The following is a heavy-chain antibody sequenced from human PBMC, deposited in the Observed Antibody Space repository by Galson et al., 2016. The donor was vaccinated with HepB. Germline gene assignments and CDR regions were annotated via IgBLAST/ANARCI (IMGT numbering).Heavy chain of an antibody. V-gene: IGHV4-34*01. CDR1: GGSFRGYY. CDR2: IDHDGGT. D-gene: IGHD3-16*02. CDR3: ARGIPYYVWGSYRYNWFAP. Sequence: SETLSLTCGVFGGSFRGYYWSWIRQPPGKGLEWIGDIDHDGGTNYNATLRRRVTVSVDPSKNQFSLKMTSVTAADAAVYYCARGIPYYVWGSYRYNWFAPWGQGTLVAVSS. J-gene: IGHJ5*02.